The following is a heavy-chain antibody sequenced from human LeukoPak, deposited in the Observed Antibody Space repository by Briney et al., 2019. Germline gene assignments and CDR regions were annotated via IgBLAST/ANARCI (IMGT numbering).Heavy chain of an antibody. CDR3: ARSYHYGSGSYSYYFDY. V-gene: IGHV4-59*08. J-gene: IGHJ4*02. D-gene: IGHD3-10*01. CDR1: GGSISGFY. CDR2: IYNTGST. Sequence: SETLSLTCTVSGGSISGFYWSWIRQPPGKGLEWIGYIYNTGSTEYNPSLKSRVTISVDTSKKQFSLRLSSVTAADTAVYYCARSYHYGSGSYSYYFDYWGQGTLVTVSS.